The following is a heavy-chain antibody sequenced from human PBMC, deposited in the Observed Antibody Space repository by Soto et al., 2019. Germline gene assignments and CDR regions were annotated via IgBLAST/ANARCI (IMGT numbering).Heavy chain of an antibody. CDR1: GGSISSSSYY. CDR2: IYYSGST. Sequence: SETLSLTCTVSGGSISSSSYYWGWIRQPPGKGLEWSGSIYYSGSTYYNPSLKSRVTISVDTSKNQFSLKLSSVTAADTAVYYCARQSETYYDFWSGYYQPNWFDPWGQGTLVTVAS. D-gene: IGHD3-3*01. V-gene: IGHV4-39*01. CDR3: ARQSETYYDFWSGYYQPNWFDP. J-gene: IGHJ5*02.